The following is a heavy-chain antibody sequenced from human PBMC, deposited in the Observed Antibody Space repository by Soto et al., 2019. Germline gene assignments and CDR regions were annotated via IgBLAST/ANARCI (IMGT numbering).Heavy chain of an antibody. CDR2: ISGSGGST. CDR1: GFTFSSYA. J-gene: IGHJ1*01. D-gene: IGHD6-6*01. Sequence: EVQLLESGGGLVQPGGSLRLSCAASGFTFSSYAMSWVRQAPGKGLEWVSAISGSGGSTYYADSVKGRFTISRDNSKNTLYLQMNSLRTEDTAVYYSAKGYRIAARLILGYWGQGTLVAVSS. V-gene: IGHV3-23*01. CDR3: AKGYRIAARLILGY.